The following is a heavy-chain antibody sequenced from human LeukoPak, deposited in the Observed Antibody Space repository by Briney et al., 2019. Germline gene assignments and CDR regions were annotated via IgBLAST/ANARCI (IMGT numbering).Heavy chain of an antibody. J-gene: IGHJ6*02. CDR1: GGSISSYY. Sequence: PSETLSLTCTVSGGSISSYYWSWIRQPAGKGLEWIGRICIDGSTNYNPSLKSRVTMSVDTSKNQFSLKLSSVTAADTAVYYCARTRFYDILTGYDYYAMDVWGQGTTVTVSS. V-gene: IGHV4-4*07. CDR2: ICIDGST. CDR3: ARTRFYDILTGYDYYAMDV. D-gene: IGHD3-9*01.